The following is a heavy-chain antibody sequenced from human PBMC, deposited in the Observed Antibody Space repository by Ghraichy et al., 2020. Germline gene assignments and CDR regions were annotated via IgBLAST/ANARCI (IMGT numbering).Heavy chain of an antibody. J-gene: IGHJ4*02. Sequence: ASVKVSCKSSGYTFTGYYIHWVRQAPGQGLEWMGWINPNSGGTNYAQKFQGRVTMTRDTSISTAYMELSRLRSDDTAVYYCARDHPRITVAVDFDYWGQGTLVTVSS. D-gene: IGHD6-19*01. CDR1: GYTFTGYY. CDR2: INPNSGGT. CDR3: ARDHPRITVAVDFDY. V-gene: IGHV1-2*02.